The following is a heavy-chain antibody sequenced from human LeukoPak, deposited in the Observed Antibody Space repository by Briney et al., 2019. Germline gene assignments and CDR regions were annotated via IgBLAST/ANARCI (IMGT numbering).Heavy chain of an antibody. Sequence: GRSLRLSCAASGFTFSSYGMHWVRQAPGEGLEWVAVISYDGSNKYYADSVKGRFTISRDNSKNTLYLQMNSLRAEDTAVYYCAKGPNYYGSGSYTEYYFDYWGQGTLVTVSS. V-gene: IGHV3-30*18. J-gene: IGHJ4*02. CDR1: GFTFSSYG. CDR3: AKGPNYYGSGSYTEYYFDY. D-gene: IGHD3-10*01. CDR2: ISYDGSNK.